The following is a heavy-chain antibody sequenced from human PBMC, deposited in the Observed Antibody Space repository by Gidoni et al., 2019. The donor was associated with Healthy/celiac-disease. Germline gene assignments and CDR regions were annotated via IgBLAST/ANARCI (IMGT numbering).Heavy chain of an antibody. D-gene: IGHD6-19*01. CDR1: GFTVSSNY. CDR3: ARGRYSSGWSNEYYFDY. V-gene: IGHV3-53*01. Sequence: EVQLVESGGGLLQPGGSLRLSCAASGFTVSSNYMSWVRQAPGKGLEWVSVIYSGGSTYYADSVKGRFTISRDNSKNTLYLQMNSLRAEDTAVYYCARGRYSSGWSNEYYFDYWGQGTLVTVSS. CDR2: IYSGGST. J-gene: IGHJ4*02.